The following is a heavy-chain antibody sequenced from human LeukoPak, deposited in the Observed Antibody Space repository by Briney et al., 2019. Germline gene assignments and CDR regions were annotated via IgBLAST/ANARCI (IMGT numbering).Heavy chain of an antibody. Sequence: GGSLRLSCAASGFTFSSYSMNWVRQAPGKGLEWVSSISSSSSYIYYADSVKGRFTISRDNAKNSLYLQMNSLTAEDTAVYYCARDLKAYSSSGGVDYWGQGTPVTVSS. CDR2: ISSSSSYI. J-gene: IGHJ4*02. D-gene: IGHD6-13*01. CDR3: ARDLKAYSSSGGVDY. CDR1: GFTFSSYS. V-gene: IGHV3-21*01.